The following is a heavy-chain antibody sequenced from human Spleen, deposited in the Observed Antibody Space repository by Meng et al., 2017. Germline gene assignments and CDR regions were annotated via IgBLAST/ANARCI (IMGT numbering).Heavy chain of an antibody. Sequence: QVQLVQSGGEVMKPGASVKVSCKTFGYTFTSSALHWVRQAPGQSLEWMGWITPGNGNTKYSQKFQGRVTFTRDTSASTAYMELSTLRPEDTAVYYCARDFTSGSSGDPWGQGTLVTVSS. CDR3: ARDFTSGSSGDP. CDR1: GYTFTSSA. D-gene: IGHD6-19*01. CDR2: ITPGNGNT. J-gene: IGHJ5*02. V-gene: IGHV1-3*01.